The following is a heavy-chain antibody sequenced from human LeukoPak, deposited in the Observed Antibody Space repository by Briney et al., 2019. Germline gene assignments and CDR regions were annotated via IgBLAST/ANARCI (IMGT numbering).Heavy chain of an antibody. V-gene: IGHV3-66*01. D-gene: IGHD3-10*01. CDR1: GFTVSSNY. CDR3: ARDVTTMVREGDAFDI. J-gene: IGHJ3*02. Sequence: GGSLRLSCAASGFTVSSNYMSWVRQAPGKGLEWVSVIYSGGSTYYAGSVKGRFTISRDNSKNTLYLQMNSLRAEDTAVYYCARDVTTMVREGDAFDIWGQGTMVTVSS. CDR2: IYSGGST.